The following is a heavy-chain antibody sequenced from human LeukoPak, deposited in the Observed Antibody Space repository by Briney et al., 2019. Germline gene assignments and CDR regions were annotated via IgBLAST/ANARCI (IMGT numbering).Heavy chain of an antibody. CDR1: GFIFRNFA. D-gene: IGHD2-15*01. CDR2: LSSGGEKT. V-gene: IGHV3-23*01. J-gene: IGHJ4*02. Sequence: GGSLRLSCAASGFIFRNFAMSWVRQAPGKGLEWVSGLSSGGEKTFYAGSVKGRFTISRDDSNATLFLQMNSLRIEDTAVYYCAKDIEHFDSWGQGTLVTVSS. CDR3: AKDIEHFDS.